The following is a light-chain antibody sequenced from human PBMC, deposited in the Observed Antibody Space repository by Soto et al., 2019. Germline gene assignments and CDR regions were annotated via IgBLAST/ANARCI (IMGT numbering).Light chain of an antibody. CDR1: SSNIGNNY. CDR3: SAFTSSTTLA. V-gene: IGLV2-14*01. Sequence: QSVLTQPPSVSAAPGQKVTISCSGSSSNIGNNYVSWYQQHPGKAPKLMIYEVSNRPSGVSNRFSGSKSGNAASLTISGLQAEDEADYYCSAFTSSTTLAFGGGTKLTVL. CDR2: EVS. J-gene: IGLJ3*02.